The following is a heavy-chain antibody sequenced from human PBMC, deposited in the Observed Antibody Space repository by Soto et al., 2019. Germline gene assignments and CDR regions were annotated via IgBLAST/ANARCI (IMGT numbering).Heavy chain of an antibody. D-gene: IGHD2-2*01. Sequence: GGSLRLSCAASGFTFSSYWMSWVRQAPGKGLEWVANIKQDGSEKYYVDSVKGRFTISRDNAKNSLYLQMNSLRAEDTAVYYCARDYCSSTSCYGPSDYWGQGTLVTVSS. CDR3: ARDYCSSTSCYGPSDY. J-gene: IGHJ4*02. CDR2: IKQDGSEK. CDR1: GFTFSSYW. V-gene: IGHV3-7*01.